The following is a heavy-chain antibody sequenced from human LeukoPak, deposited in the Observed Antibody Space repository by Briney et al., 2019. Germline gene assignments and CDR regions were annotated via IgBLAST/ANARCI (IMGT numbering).Heavy chain of an antibody. Sequence: ASVKVSCKASGGTFSSYAISWVRQAPGQGLEWMGGIIPIFGTANYAQKFQGRVTITADKSTSTAYMELSGLRSEDTAVYYCARDLATMVRGVKIYGMDVWGKGTTVTVSS. CDR1: GGTFSSYA. D-gene: IGHD3-10*01. CDR3: ARDLATMVRGVKIYGMDV. J-gene: IGHJ6*04. CDR2: IIPIFGTA. V-gene: IGHV1-69*06.